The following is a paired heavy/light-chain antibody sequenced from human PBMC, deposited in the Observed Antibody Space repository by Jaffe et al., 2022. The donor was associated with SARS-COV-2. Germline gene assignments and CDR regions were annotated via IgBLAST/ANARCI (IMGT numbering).Light chain of an antibody. J-gene: IGKJ5*01. CDR2: VAS. V-gene: IGKV1-39*01. CDR1: QSISKY. CDR3: QQSYSIPIT. Sequence: DIQMTQSPSSLSASVGDRVIITCRASQSISKYLNWYQQKPGKTPKVLIYVASSLQSGVPSRFSGSGSGTDFTLTISGLQPEDFATYYCQQSYSIPITFGQGTRLEI.
Heavy chain of an antibody. D-gene: IGHD2-8*01. V-gene: IGHV1-46*01. CDR2: INPNDGST. J-gene: IGHJ4*02. Sequence: QVQLVQSGAEVKKPGASVKVSCKASGYTFTSYYMYWVRQAPGQGLEWMGIINPNDGSTNYAQRFQDRITMTRDTSTSTFYMELSSLRSEDTAVYYCASDRRIYCSNAVCYTFDHWGQGTRVTVSS. CDR3: ASDRRIYCSNAVCYTFDH. CDR1: GYTFTSYY.